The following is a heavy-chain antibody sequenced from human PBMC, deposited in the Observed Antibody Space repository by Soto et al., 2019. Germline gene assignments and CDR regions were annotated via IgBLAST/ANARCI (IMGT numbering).Heavy chain of an antibody. J-gene: IGHJ4*02. CDR3: ARGGGVTTTGDDY. V-gene: IGHV4-30-2*01. CDR1: GGSINTATHS. CDR2: IYHSGST. D-gene: IGHD4-4*01. Sequence: QLQLQESGSGLVKPSQTLSLTCAVSGGSINTATHSWSWIRQPPGKGLEWIGYIYHSGSTYYNPSVKVRVTISIDKSNNQIARGLSSVTAADAAVYYCARGGGVTTTGDDYWGQGILVTVSS.